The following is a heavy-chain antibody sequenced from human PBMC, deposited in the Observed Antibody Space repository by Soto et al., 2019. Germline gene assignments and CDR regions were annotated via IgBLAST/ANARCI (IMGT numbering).Heavy chain of an antibody. CDR1: GYTFTSYA. CDR2: INAGNGNT. D-gene: IGHD3-10*01. V-gene: IGHV1-3*01. CDR3: AGRGMVRLFDY. Sequence: QVQLVQSGAEVKKPGASVKVSCKASGYTFTSYAMHWVRQAPGQRLEWMGWINAGNGNTKYSQNFQGRGPITRDTPASTDQRERSSLRSEDTAVYYCAGRGMVRLFDYWGQGTLVTVSS. J-gene: IGHJ4*02.